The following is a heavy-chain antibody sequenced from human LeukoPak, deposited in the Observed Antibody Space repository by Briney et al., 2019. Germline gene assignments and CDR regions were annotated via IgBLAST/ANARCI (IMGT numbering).Heavy chain of an antibody. Sequence: GGSLRLSCAASGFTFSSYNMNWLRQAPGKGLEWLSFISRSGDTIYYADSVKGRFNMYRDNAKSSLYLQMNGLRDEDTALYYCARDPRYCSSTRCYAGGWFDPWGQGTLVTVSS. V-gene: IGHV3-48*02. D-gene: IGHD2-2*01. J-gene: IGHJ5*02. CDR2: ISRSGDTI. CDR1: GFTFSSYN. CDR3: ARDPRYCSSTRCYAGGWFDP.